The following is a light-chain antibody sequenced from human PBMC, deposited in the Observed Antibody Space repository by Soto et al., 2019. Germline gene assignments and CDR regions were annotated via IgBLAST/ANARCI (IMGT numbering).Light chain of an antibody. CDR2: DAS. J-gene: IGKJ1*01. V-gene: IGKV3-20*01. CDR1: QSVSSDS. Sequence: EIVLTQSPGTLSLSPGERAILSCRASQSVSSDSLAWYRQKPGQAPRLLVYDASSRATGIPDRFSGSGSGTDFTLTISRLEPEDLAVYYCQQYGSAPRTFGQGTKVEIK. CDR3: QQYGSAPRT.